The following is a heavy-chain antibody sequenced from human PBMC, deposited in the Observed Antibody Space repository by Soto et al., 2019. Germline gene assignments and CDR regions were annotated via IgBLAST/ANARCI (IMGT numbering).Heavy chain of an antibody. V-gene: IGHV1-58*01. J-gene: IGHJ4*02. CDR3: AAGYSSSWSPLPYYFDY. CDR2: IVVGSGNT. Sequence: SVKVSCKASGFTFTSSAVQWVRQARGQRLEWIGWIVVGSGNTNYAQKFQERVTITRDMSTSTAYMELSSLRSEDTAVYYCAAGYSSSWSPLPYYFDYWGQGTLVTGSS. CDR1: GFTFTSSA. D-gene: IGHD6-13*01.